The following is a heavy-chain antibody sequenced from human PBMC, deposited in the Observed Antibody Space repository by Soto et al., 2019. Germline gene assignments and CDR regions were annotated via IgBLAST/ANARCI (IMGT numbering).Heavy chain of an antibody. J-gene: IGHJ6*02. CDR3: ASNPPGYYGMDV. V-gene: IGHV4-4*02. CDR1: GDSVSSTNW. Sequence: SETLSLTCAVSGDSVSSTNWWRWVRQPPGKGLEWIGEIYHSGSSNYNPSLKSRVTMSVDKAKNQFSLRLTSVTAADTAVYFCASNPPGYYGMDVWGQGTTVTVSS. CDR2: IYHSGSS.